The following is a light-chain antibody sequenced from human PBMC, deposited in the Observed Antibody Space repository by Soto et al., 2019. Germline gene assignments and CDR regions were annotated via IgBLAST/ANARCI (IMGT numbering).Light chain of an antibody. CDR1: RGHSNYA. Sequence: QLVLTQSPSASASLGASVKLTSPLSRGHSNYAIAWHQQQPEKGPRYLMTVNSGGSHIKGDGIPDRFSGSSYGAERYLFISSLQSEDEADYYCQTWGTGSAIVVFGGGTQLTVL. V-gene: IGLV4-69*01. CDR3: QTWGTGSAIVV. J-gene: IGLJ7*01. CDR2: VNSGGSH.